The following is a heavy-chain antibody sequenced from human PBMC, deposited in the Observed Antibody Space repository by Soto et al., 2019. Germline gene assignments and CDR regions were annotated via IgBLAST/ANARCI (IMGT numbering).Heavy chain of an antibody. CDR2: IIPIFGTA. CDR1: GATFSSYA. Sequence: GASVKVSCKASGATFSSYAISWVRQAPGQGLEWMGGIIPIFGTANYAQKFQGRVTITADESTSTAYMELSSLRSEDTAVYYCARDRGAFCSRTTCAGRSYYYSGLVVWGPGTTLTVFS. D-gene: IGHD2-2*01. J-gene: IGHJ6*02. CDR3: ARDRGAFCSRTTCAGRSYYYSGLVV. V-gene: IGHV1-69*13.